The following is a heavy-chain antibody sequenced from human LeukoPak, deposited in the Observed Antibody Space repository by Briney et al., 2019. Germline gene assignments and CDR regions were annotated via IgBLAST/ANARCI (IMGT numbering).Heavy chain of an antibody. CDR2: IYYTGST. J-gene: IGHJ2*01. V-gene: IGHV4-59*01. CDR1: GGSISSYY. Sequence: TASETLSLTCIVSGGSISSYYWSWIRQPPGKGLEWIGYIYYTGSTNYNPSLKSRVTISLDTSNNQFSLRLSSVTAADTAVYYCARPVQGWYFDLWGRGTLVTVSS. CDR3: ARPVQGWYFDL.